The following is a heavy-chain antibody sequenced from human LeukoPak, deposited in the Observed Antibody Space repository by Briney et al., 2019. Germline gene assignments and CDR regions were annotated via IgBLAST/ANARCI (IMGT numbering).Heavy chain of an antibody. J-gene: IGHJ3*02. CDR3: ARETISDAFDI. Sequence: GASVKVSCKASGYTFTGYYIHWVRQAPGQGLEWMGIINPSGGSTSYPQKFQGRVTMTRDTSTSTVYMELSSLRSEDTAVYYCARETISDAFDIWGQGTMVTVSS. V-gene: IGHV1-46*01. CDR1: GYTFTGYY. CDR2: INPSGGST. D-gene: IGHD3-3*01.